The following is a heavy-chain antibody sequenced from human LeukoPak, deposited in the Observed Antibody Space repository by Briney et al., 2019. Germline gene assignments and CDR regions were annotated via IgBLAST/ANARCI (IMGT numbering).Heavy chain of an antibody. V-gene: IGHV3-20*04. CDR1: GFTFDDYG. D-gene: IGHD5-18*01. J-gene: IGHJ4*02. CDR3: ARTARHLDY. CDR2: INWNGDST. Sequence: GGSLRLSCAASGFTFDDYGMSWVRQAPGKGLEWVSGINWNGDSTGYADSVKGRFTISRDNAKNLLYLQMNDLRVEDTAVYYCARTARHLDYWGQGTLVTVSS.